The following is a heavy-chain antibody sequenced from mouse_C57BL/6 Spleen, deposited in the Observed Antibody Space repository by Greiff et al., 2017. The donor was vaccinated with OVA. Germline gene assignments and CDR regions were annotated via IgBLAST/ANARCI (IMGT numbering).Heavy chain of an antibody. CDR3: TRQDAMDY. J-gene: IGHJ4*01. Sequence: VQGVESGAELVRPGASVTLSCKASGYTFTDYEMHWVKQTPVHGLEWIGALDPETGGTAYNQKFKGKAILTAAKSSSTAYMELRSLTSEDAAVDYCTRQDAMDYWGQGTSVTVAS. V-gene: IGHV1-15*01. CDR2: LDPETGGT. CDR1: GYTFTDYE.